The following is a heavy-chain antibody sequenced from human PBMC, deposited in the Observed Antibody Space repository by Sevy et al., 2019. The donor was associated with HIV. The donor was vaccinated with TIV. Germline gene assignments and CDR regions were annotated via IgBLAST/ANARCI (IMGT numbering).Heavy chain of an antibody. CDR1: GYTLTELS. CDR2: FDPEDGEK. D-gene: IGHD4-4*01. Sequence: ASVKVSCKVSGYTLTELSMHWVRQAPGKGLEWMGGFDPEDGEKIYAQKFQGRVTMTEETSTDTAYMELSSLRVEDTGVYYCAKDLFCSNYRPMDVWGKGTMVTVSS. CDR3: AKDLFCSNYRPMDV. V-gene: IGHV1-24*01. J-gene: IGHJ6*04.